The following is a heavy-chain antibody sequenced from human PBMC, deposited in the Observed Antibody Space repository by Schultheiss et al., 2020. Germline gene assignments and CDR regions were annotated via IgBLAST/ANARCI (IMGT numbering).Heavy chain of an antibody. CDR3: ARRDCSGGSCYRGKVPPDY. Sequence: SQTLSLTCAVYGGSFSGYYWSWIRQPPGKGLEWIGEINHSGSTNYNPSLKSRVTISVDTSKNQFSLKLSSVTAADTAVYYCARRDCSGGSCYRGKVPPDYWGQGTLVTV. CDR1: GGSFSGYY. D-gene: IGHD2-15*01. CDR2: INHSGST. J-gene: IGHJ4*02. V-gene: IGHV4-34*01.